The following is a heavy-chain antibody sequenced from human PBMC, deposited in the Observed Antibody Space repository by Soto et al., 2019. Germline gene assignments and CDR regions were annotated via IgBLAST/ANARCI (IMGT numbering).Heavy chain of an antibody. V-gene: IGHV1-69*01. D-gene: IGHD3-22*01. CDR1: GGTFSSYA. Sequence: QVHLVQSGAEVQKPGSSVKVSCKASGGTFSSYAISWVRQAPGQGLEWMGGFIPIFGTTNYAQKFQGRVTITVDESTSTAYMELSSLRSEDTAVYYCTRDRGRRYNDGRGYYYSAYWGQGTLVTVSS. CDR2: FIPIFGTT. CDR3: TRDRGRRYNDGRGYYYSAY. J-gene: IGHJ4*02.